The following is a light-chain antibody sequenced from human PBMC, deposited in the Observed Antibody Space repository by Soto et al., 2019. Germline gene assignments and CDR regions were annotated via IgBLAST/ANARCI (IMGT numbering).Light chain of an antibody. CDR2: DVS. V-gene: IGLV2-14*01. Sequence: SVLTQPASVSGSPGQSITISCTGTSSDVGGYKYVSWYQQHPGKAPKLIIYDVSNRPSGVSHRFSGSKSGDTASLTISGLQAEDEADYYCSSPASSTTRLFGTGTKVTVL. J-gene: IGLJ1*01. CDR1: SSDVGGYKY. CDR3: SSPASSTTRL.